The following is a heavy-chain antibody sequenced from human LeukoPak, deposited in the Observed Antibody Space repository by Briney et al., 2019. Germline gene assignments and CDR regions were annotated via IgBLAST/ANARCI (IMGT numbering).Heavy chain of an antibody. CDR3: ARVAGSIDY. CDR1: GYTFTTYD. D-gene: IGHD1-26*01. V-gene: IGHV1-8*01. CDR2: MNPKSGYT. J-gene: IGHJ4*02. Sequence: GASVTVSCKASGYTFTTYDINWVRQATGQGLEWMGWMNPKSGYTGYAQKFQGRVTMTRDTSISTAYMEVSSLRSEDTAVYYCARVAGSIDYWGQGTLVPV.